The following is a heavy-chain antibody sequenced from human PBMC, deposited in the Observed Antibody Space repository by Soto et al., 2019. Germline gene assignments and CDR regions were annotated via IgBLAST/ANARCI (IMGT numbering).Heavy chain of an antibody. CDR3: AKDMGRYNWNYIGPFDI. Sequence: GGSLRLSCAASGFTFDDYAMHWVRQAPGKGLEWVSGISWNSGSIGYADSVKGRFTISRDNAKNSLYLQMNSLRAEDTALYYCAKDMGRYNWNYIGPFDIWGQGTMVTVSS. CDR2: ISWNSGSI. D-gene: IGHD1-7*01. V-gene: IGHV3-9*01. CDR1: GFTFDDYA. J-gene: IGHJ3*02.